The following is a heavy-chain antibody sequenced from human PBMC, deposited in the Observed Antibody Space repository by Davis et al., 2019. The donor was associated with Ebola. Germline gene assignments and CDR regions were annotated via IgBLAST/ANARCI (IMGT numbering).Heavy chain of an antibody. D-gene: IGHD2-2*01. CDR2: IQSDGSNK. CDR3: ARSSYQPDW. J-gene: IGHJ4*02. V-gene: IGHV3-30*02. CDR1: GFTFSYSG. Sequence: GESLKISCAASGFTFSYSGMHWVRQAPGKGLEWVAFIQSDGSNKYYADSVKGRFTISRDNARNTVSLQMNSLRAEDTALYYCARSSYQPDWWGQGTLVTVSS.